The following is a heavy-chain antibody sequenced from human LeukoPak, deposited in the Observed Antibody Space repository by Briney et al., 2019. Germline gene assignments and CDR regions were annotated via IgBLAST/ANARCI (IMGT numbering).Heavy chain of an antibody. CDR1: GYTFTGYY. V-gene: IGHV1-2*02. D-gene: IGHD3-3*01. CDR3: AASYDFWGGYLNHDY. CDR2: INPNSGDT. J-gene: IGHJ4*02. Sequence: ASVKVSCKASGYTFTGYYMHWVRQAPGQGLEWMGWINPNSGDTNYAQKLQGRVTMTRNTSISTAYMELSRLKSDDTAVYYCAASYDFWGGYLNHDYWGQGTLVTVSS.